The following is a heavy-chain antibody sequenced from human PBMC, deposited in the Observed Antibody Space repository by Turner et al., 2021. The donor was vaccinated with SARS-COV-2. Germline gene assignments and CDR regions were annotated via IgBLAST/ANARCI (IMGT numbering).Heavy chain of an antibody. CDR2: IYTGGST. D-gene: IGHD3-10*01. V-gene: IGHV4-4*07. Sequence: QVQLQESGPGLVKPSETLSLTCSVPGGSISHFYWSWIRQPAGKGLEWIGRIYTGGSTNSDPSLKSRVTMSVDTSKNQISLKLISVTAADTAVYYCARDGDLRRNWFDPWGQGTLVTVSS. CDR1: GGSISHFY. CDR3: ARDGDLRRNWFDP. J-gene: IGHJ5*02.